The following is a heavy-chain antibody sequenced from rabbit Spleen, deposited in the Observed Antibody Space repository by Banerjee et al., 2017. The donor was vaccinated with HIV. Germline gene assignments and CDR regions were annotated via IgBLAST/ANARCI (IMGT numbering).Heavy chain of an antibody. CDR2: IETSSGST. CDR1: GFTLSSYYM. Sequence: QEQVKETGGGLVQNGGSLKLSCKVSGFTLSSYYMNWVRQAPGKGLEWIACIETSSGSTWYASWAKGRFTISKTSSTTVTLQMTTLTAADTATYFCARDLVTVIGWNFNLWGPGTLVTVS. V-gene: IGHV1S45*01. J-gene: IGHJ4*01. D-gene: IGHD5-1*01. CDR3: ARDLVTVIGWNFNL.